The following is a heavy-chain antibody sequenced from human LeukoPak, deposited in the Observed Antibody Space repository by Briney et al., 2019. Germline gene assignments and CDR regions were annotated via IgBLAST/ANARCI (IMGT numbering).Heavy chain of an antibody. CDR2: ISSKSSYR. CDR1: GFTFSSYS. V-gene: IGHV3-21*01. J-gene: IGHJ4*02. CDR3: ARGRILTISLGQHFDY. Sequence: GGSLRLSCAASGFTFSSYSMTWVRQAPGKGLELVSSISSKSSYRYYADSVKGRFTISRDNAKNSLYLQMNSLRAEDTAVYYCARGRILTISLGQHFDYWGQGTLVTVSS. D-gene: IGHD3-3*01.